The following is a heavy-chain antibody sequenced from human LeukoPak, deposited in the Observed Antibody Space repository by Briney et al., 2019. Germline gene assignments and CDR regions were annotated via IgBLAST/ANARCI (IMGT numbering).Heavy chain of an antibody. CDR2: INHSGST. D-gene: IGHD1-26*01. CDR3: ARVGRGLFSGY. Sequence: SETLSLTCAVYGGSFSGYYWSWIRQPPGKGLEWIGEINHSGSTNYNPSLKSRVTISVDTSKNQFSLKLSSVTAADTAVYYCARVGRGLFSGYWGQGTLVTVSS. J-gene: IGHJ4*02. CDR1: GGSFSGYY. V-gene: IGHV4-34*01.